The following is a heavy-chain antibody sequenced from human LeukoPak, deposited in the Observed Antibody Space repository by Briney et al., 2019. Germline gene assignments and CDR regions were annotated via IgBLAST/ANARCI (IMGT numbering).Heavy chain of an antibody. J-gene: IGHJ1*01. D-gene: IGHD3-22*01. CDR1: GYTFTSYG. Sequence: ASVKVSCKASGYTFTSYGISWVRQAPGQGLEWMGWISAYNGNTNYARKLQGRVTMTTDTSTSTAYMELRSLRSDDTAVYYCARSMGYYYDSSGYFQHWGQGTLVTVSS. V-gene: IGHV1-18*01. CDR3: ARSMGYYYDSSGYFQH. CDR2: ISAYNGNT.